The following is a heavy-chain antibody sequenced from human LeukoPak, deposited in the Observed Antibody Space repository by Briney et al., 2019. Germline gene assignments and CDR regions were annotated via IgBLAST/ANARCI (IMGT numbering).Heavy chain of an antibody. Sequence: GASVKVSCKASGYTFTSYYMHWGRQAPGQGLEWMGIINPSGGSTSYAQKFQGRVTMTRDTSTSTVYMELSSLRSEDTAVYYCARDYSGYGHPSTFDYWGQGTLVTVSS. V-gene: IGHV1-46*01. D-gene: IGHD5-12*01. CDR2: INPSGGST. CDR1: GYTFTSYY. CDR3: ARDYSGYGHPSTFDY. J-gene: IGHJ4*02.